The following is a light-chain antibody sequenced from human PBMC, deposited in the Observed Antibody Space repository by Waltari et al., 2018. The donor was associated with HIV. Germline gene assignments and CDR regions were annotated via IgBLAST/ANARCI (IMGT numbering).Light chain of an antibody. CDR2: KSD. J-gene: IGLJ3*02. CDR1: RSNIGDNT. CDR3: ATWDDSLNGRV. Sequence: QSVLTQPPSASGTPGQRVTISCSGGRSNIGDNTVNWYQHLPGTAPKLLIYKSDQRPSGVPDRCSGSKSDTSASLAISGLQSEDEADYYCATWDDSLNGRVFGGGTKLTVL. V-gene: IGLV1-44*01.